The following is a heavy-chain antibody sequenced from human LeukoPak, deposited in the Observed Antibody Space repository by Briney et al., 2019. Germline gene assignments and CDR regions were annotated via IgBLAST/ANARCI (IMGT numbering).Heavy chain of an antibody. CDR3: ANSPPSYYDSSGYHREDY. CDR1: GYTFRRHG. Sequence: GGSLRLSCAASGYTFRRHGIHWVRQAPGKGLEWVSAISGSGGSTYYADSVKGRFTISRDNSKNTLYLQMNSLRAEDTAVYYCANSPPSYYDSSGYHREDYWGQGTLVTVSS. CDR2: ISGSGGST. D-gene: IGHD3-22*01. J-gene: IGHJ4*02. V-gene: IGHV3-23*01.